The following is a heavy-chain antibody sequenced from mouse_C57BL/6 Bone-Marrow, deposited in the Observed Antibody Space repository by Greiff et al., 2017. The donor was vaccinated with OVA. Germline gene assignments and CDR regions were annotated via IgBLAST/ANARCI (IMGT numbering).Heavy chain of an antibody. CDR3: TTHYDYDGGFAY. CDR1: GFNIKDDY. J-gene: IGHJ3*01. CDR2: IDPENGDT. Sequence: EVQLQQSGAELVRPGASVKLSCTASGFNIKDDYMHWVKQRPEQGLEWIGWIDPENGDTEYASKLQGKATITADTSSNTAYLQLSSLTSEDTAVYYCTTHYDYDGGFAYWGQGTLVTVSA. D-gene: IGHD2-4*01. V-gene: IGHV14-4*01.